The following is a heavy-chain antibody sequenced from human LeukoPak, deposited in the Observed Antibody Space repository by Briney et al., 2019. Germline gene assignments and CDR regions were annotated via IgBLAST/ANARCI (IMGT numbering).Heavy chain of an antibody. V-gene: IGHV6-1*01. CDR1: GDIFSSNSAA. CDR2: TYYRSKWYN. D-gene: IGHD2-8*01. Sequence: SQTLSLACAISGDIFSSNSAAWNWPRQSPSRGLEWLGRTYYRSKWYNDYAVSVKSRITINPDTSKNQFSLQLNSVTPEDTAVYYCAGGNNGYIDYWGQGTLVTVSS. CDR3: AGGNNGYIDY. J-gene: IGHJ4*02.